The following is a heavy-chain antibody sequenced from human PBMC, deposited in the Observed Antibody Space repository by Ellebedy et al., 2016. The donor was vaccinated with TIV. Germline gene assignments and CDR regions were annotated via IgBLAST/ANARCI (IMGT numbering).Heavy chain of an antibody. J-gene: IGHJ4*02. D-gene: IGHD1-26*01. V-gene: IGHV3-66*01. CDR2: IYSGGDT. CDR1: GFTFSSYA. Sequence: GGSLRLSXAVSGFTFSSYAMSWVRQAPGKGLEWVSLIYSGGDTFYADSVKGRFTISRDNSKNMLFLQMDSLRAEDTAIYYCARDPPSSGSRTWGWGQGTQVTVSS. CDR3: ARDPPSSGSRTWG.